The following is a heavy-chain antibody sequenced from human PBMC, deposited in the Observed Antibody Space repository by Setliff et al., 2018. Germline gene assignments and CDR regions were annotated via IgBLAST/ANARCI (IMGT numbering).Heavy chain of an antibody. D-gene: IGHD3-10*01. J-gene: IGHJ4*02. CDR2: IIHTGST. CDR3: ARRNYYGSGSYSFGGKFDY. Sequence: SETLSLTCAVYGGSFSGYYWSWIRQPPGKGLEWIGEIIHTGSTNYNPSLKSRVTISMDTSKNQFSLRVSSVTAADTAVYYCARRNYYGSGSYSFGGKFDYWGQGTLVTVSS. CDR1: GGSFSGYY. V-gene: IGHV4-34*12.